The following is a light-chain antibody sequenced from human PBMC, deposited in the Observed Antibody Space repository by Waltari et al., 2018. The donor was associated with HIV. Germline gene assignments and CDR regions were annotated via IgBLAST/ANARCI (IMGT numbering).Light chain of an antibody. Sequence: EIVLTQSPATLSLSPGERATLSRRARQSVRRYLAWYQQKPGHAPRLLLFASSNRATGIPARFSGSGSGTDFTLTISNLEPDDFAVYFCQHRANWPELAFGGGTTV. CDR3: QHRANWPELA. J-gene: IGKJ4*01. CDR2: ASS. V-gene: IGKV3-11*01. CDR1: QSVRRY.